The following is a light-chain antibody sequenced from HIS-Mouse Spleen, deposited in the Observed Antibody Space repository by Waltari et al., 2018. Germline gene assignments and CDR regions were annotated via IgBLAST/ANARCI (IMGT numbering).Light chain of an antibody. J-gene: IGLJ2*01. CDR2: EDS. V-gene: IGLV3-10*01. CDR1: ALPKKY. CDR3: YSTDSSGNHRV. Sequence: SYELTQPPSVSVSPGQTARITCSGDALPKKYAYWYQQKSGQAPVLVIYEDSKRPSGTPWGFSGYSSGTMATLTISGAQVEDEADYYCYSTDSSGNHRVFGGGTKLTVL.